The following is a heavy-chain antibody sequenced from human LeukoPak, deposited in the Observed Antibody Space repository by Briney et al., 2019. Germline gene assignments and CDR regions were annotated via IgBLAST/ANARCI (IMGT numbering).Heavy chain of an antibody. D-gene: IGHD3-3*01. CDR1: GFTFSSYW. V-gene: IGHV3-74*01. Sequence: PVGSLRLSCAASGFTFSSYWMHWVRQAPGKGLVWVSRINSDGSSTSYADSVKGRFTISRDNAKNTLYLQMNSLRAEDTAVYYCARDPYYDFWSGYFYYYMDVWGKGTTVTVSS. CDR3: ARDPYYDFWSGYFYYYMDV. CDR2: INSDGSST. J-gene: IGHJ6*03.